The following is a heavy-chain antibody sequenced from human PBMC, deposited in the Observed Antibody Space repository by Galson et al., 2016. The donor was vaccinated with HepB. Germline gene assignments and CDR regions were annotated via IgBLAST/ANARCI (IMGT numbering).Heavy chain of an antibody. CDR3: ARKSMAGPRSYFDY. D-gene: IGHD6-19*01. V-gene: IGHV3-30*03. J-gene: IGHJ4*02. Sequence: SLRLSCAASGFTFSTYGMHWVRQAPGKGLEWVAVISYDRSNKNYAASVKGRFTISRDSSQNTLYLQMNSLRTEDTAVYFCARKSMAGPRSYFDYWGQGTLVTVSS. CDR2: ISYDRSNK. CDR1: GFTFSTYG.